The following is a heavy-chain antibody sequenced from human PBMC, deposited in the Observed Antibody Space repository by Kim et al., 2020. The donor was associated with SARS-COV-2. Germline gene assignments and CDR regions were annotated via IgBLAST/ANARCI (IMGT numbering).Heavy chain of an antibody. V-gene: IGHV1-46*01. Sequence: ASVKVSCKASGYTFTSYYMHWVRQAPGQGLEWMGIINTSGGSTSYAQKFQGRVTMTRDTSTSKVYMELSSLRSEDTAVYYCARDLTTVDSYYYYYGMDVWGQGTTVTVSS. D-gene: IGHD4-17*01. J-gene: IGHJ6*02. CDR3: ARDLTTVDSYYYYYGMDV. CDR1: GYTFTSYY. CDR2: INTSGGST.